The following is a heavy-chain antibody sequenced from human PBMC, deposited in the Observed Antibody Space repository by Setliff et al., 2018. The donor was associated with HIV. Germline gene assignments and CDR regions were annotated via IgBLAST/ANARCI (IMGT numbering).Heavy chain of an antibody. V-gene: IGHV4-4*07. CDR3: ARDCRVGWVFTYGMDV. D-gene: IGHD6-13*01. J-gene: IGHJ6*02. CDR2: IYSSGRT. Sequence: SETLSLTCTVSGGSISSYYWSWIRQPAEKGLEWIGRIYSSGRTNYNPSLKSRVTMSLDTSKNQFSLKLSSVTAADTAVYYCARDCRVGWVFTYGMDVWGQGTLVTVSS. CDR1: GGSISSYY.